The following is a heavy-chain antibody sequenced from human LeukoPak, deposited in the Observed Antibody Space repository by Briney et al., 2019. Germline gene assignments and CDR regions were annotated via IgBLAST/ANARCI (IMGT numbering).Heavy chain of an antibody. CDR3: ARVPGPGGDLDY. Sequence: ASVKVSCKASGYTFTGYYMHWVRQAPGQGLEWMGWINPNSGGTNYAQKFQGRVTMTRDTSISTAYMELSRLRSDDTAVYYRARVPGPGGDLDYWGQGTLVTVSS. CDR1: GYTFTGYY. J-gene: IGHJ4*02. CDR2: INPNSGGT. V-gene: IGHV1-2*02.